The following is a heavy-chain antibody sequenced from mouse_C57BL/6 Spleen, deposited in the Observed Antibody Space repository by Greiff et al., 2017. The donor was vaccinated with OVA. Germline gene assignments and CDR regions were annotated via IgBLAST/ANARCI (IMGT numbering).Heavy chain of an antibody. Sequence: EVMLVESGGGLVKPGGSLKLSCAASGFTFSSYAMSWVRQTPEKRLEWVATISDGGSYTYYPDNVKGRFTISRDNAKNNLYLQMSHLKSEDTAMYYCARDRDGNDWYFDVWGTGTTVTVSS. CDR3: ARDRDGNDWYFDV. V-gene: IGHV5-4*01. D-gene: IGHD2-1*01. J-gene: IGHJ1*03. CDR2: ISDGGSYT. CDR1: GFTFSSYA.